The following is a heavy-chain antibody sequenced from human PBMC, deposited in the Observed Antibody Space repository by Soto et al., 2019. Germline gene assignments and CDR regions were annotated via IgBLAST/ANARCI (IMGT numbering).Heavy chain of an antibody. V-gene: IGHV3-30-3*01. CDR2: ISYDGSSK. CDR3: AKERELFNWFDP. CDR1: GFTFSSYA. D-gene: IGHD3-10*01. J-gene: IGHJ5*02. Sequence: GGSLRLSCAASGFTFSSYAMHWVRQAPGKGLEWVAVISYDGSSKYYADSVKGRFTISRDNSKNTLYLQMNSLRAEDTAVYYCAKERELFNWFDPWGQGTLVTVSS.